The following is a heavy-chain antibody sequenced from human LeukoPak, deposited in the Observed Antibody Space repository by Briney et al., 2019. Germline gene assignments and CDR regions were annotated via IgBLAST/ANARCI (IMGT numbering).Heavy chain of an antibody. CDR2: IIPILGIA. Sequence: GASVKLSCKASGGTFSSYTISWVRQGPGQGLEWMGRIIPILGIANYAQKFQGRVTITADKSTSTAYMELSSLRSEDTAVYYCARDYVTCSGGSCYNYFDYWGQGTLVTVSS. D-gene: IGHD2-15*01. CDR3: ARDYVTCSGGSCYNYFDY. CDR1: GGTFSSYT. J-gene: IGHJ4*02. V-gene: IGHV1-69*04.